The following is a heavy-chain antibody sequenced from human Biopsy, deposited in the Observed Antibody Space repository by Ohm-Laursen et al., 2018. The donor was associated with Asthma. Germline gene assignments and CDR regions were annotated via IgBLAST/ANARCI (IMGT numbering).Heavy chain of an antibody. CDR3: ARAVDYSHYYGIDV. CDR1: GHTFNSAG. D-gene: IGHD3-10*01. J-gene: IGHJ6*02. CDR2: ISVYNGNT. Sequence: ASVKVSCKTSGHTFNSAGITWVRQAPGQGLEWMGWISVYNGNTKVAQKLQDRVTMIADTSTSTAYMELRSLRSDDTAVYFCARAVDYSHYYGIDVWGQGTTVTVS. V-gene: IGHV1-18*01.